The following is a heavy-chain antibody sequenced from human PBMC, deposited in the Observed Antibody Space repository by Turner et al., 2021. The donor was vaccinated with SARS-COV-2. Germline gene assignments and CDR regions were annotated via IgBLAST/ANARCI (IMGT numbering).Heavy chain of an antibody. J-gene: IGHJ6*02. Sequence: VQLLESGGGLVQPGGSLRLSCAASGFTFSSYALHWVRQAPGKGLEWVALISYDGINKYYADSVKGRFTISRDNSKNTLYLQMNNLRAEDTAVYYCARAHLGSYYYGMDVWGQGTTVTVSS. D-gene: IGHD3-16*01. CDR2: ISYDGINK. CDR1: GFTFSSYA. V-gene: IGHV3-30-3*01. CDR3: ARAHLGSYYYGMDV.